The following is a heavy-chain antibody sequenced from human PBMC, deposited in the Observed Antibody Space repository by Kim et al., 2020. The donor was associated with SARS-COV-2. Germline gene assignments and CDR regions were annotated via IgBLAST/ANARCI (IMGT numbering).Heavy chain of an antibody. V-gene: IGHV3-30*18. CDR1: GFTFSSYG. Sequence: GGSLRLSCAASGFTFSSYGMHWVRQAPGKGLEWVAIISYDGNNKYYADSVKGRFTISRDNSKNTLYLQMNSLRAEDTAVYYCAKGASGSYSSYLDYWGQGTLVTVSS. J-gene: IGHJ4*02. CDR3: AKGASGSYSSYLDY. CDR2: ISYDGNNK. D-gene: IGHD1-26*01.